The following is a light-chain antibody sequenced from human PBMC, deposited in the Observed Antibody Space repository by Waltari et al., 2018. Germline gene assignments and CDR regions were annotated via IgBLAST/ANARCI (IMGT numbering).Light chain of an antibody. CDR1: QRISSY. J-gene: IGKJ3*01. CDR2: GSP. Sequence: DIQMTQSPSFLSASVGDRVTITCRASQRISSYLNWYQQQAGKGPKLLIYGSPSLQSGVPSRFSGTGSGTDFTLTINGLQPEDFATYYCQQAYNRITFGPGTTVDFK. CDR3: QQAYNRIT. V-gene: IGKV1-39*01.